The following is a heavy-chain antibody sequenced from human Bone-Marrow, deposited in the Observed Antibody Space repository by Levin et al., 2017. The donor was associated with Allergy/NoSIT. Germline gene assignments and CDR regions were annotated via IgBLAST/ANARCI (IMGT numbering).Heavy chain of an antibody. D-gene: IGHD4-11*01. V-gene: IGHV4-38-2*01. Sequence: SETLSLTCAVSGYSISSGYYWGWIRQPPGKGLEWIGSIYHSGSTYYNPSLKSRVTISVDTSKNQFSLKLSSVTAADTAVYYCAIMGAPTVTLRRYFDYWGQGTLVTVSS. CDR2: IYHSGST. CDR1: GYSISSGYY. J-gene: IGHJ4*02. CDR3: AIMGAPTVTLRRYFDY.